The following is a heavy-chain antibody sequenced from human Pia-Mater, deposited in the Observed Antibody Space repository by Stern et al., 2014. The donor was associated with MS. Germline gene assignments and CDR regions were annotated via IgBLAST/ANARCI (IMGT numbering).Heavy chain of an antibody. V-gene: IGHV2-70*01. CDR1: GFSLRTSGMC. D-gene: IGHD4-11*01. CDR2: IDWDDDK. J-gene: IGHJ4*01. CDR3: ARTTTINKGEDY. Sequence: QVTVRGSGPALVKPTQTLTLTCTLYGFSLRTSGMCVSWIRQPPGKALEWLALIDWDDDKYYSTSLKTRLTISKDTSKNQVVLKMTDMDPMDTATYYCARTTTINKGEDYWGHGTLVTVSS.